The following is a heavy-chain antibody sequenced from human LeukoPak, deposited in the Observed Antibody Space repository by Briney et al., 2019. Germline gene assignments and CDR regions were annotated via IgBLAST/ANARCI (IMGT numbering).Heavy chain of an antibody. V-gene: IGHV3-33*08. D-gene: IGHD6-19*01. CDR1: GFTFSSYW. J-gene: IGHJ4*02. CDR3: ARQTDSSGWYNFDY. CDR2: IWYDGSNK. Sequence: GGSLRLSCAASGFTFSSYWMSWVRQAPGKGLEWVAVIWYDGSNKYYADSVKGRFTISRDNSKNTLYLQMNSLRAEDTAVYYCARQTDSSGWYNFDYWGQGTLVTVSS.